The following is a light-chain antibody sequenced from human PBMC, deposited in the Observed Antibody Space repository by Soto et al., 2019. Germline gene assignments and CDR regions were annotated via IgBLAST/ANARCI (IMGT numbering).Light chain of an antibody. J-gene: IGKJ1*01. CDR1: QSVSSSY. CDR2: GAS. Sequence: EIVLTQSPGTLSLSPGERATLSCRASQSVSSSYFAWYQQKPGQPPRLLIYGASSRATGIPDRFSGSGSGTDFPLTISRLEPEDFAVYYCQQYGTSPWTFGQGTKVEIK. V-gene: IGKV3-20*01. CDR3: QQYGTSPWT.